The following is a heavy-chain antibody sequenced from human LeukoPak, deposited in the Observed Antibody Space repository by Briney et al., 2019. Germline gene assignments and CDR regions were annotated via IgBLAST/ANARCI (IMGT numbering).Heavy chain of an antibody. V-gene: IGHV3-30*02. CDR1: GFTFSNTW. CDR2: IRYDGSNK. Sequence: GGSLRLSCAASGFTFSNTWMSWVRQAPGKGLEWVAFIRYDGSNKYYADSVKGRFTISRDNSRNTLYLQMNSLRAEDTAVYYCARDRKVEREQIDYWGQGTLVTVSS. J-gene: IGHJ4*02. CDR3: ARDRKVEREQIDY. D-gene: IGHD1-26*01.